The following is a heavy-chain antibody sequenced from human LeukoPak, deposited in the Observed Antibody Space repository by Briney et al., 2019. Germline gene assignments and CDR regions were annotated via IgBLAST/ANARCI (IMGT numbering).Heavy chain of an antibody. V-gene: IGHV3-30-3*01. CDR1: GFTFSNYT. CDR3: ARDDYRDSCPTKDF. Sequence: GGSLRLSCAATGFTFSNYTIHWGRQAPGKGLEWVAFISDDGSRQHYADSVKGRFTISRDNAKNSLYLQMNSLRAEDTAVYYCARDDYRDSCPTKDFWGQEPLVTVSS. CDR2: ISDDGSRQ. D-gene: IGHD4-17*01. J-gene: IGHJ4*02.